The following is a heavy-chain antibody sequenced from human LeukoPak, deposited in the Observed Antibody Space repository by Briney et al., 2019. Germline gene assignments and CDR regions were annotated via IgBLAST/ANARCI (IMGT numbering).Heavy chain of an antibody. D-gene: IGHD3-9*01. CDR3: ATITIFSADAFDI. CDR2: IYHSGST. V-gene: IGHV4-59*04. Sequence: SETLSLTCTVSGGSISSHYWSWIRQPPGKGLEWIGSIYHSGSTYYNPSLKSRVTISVDTSKNQFSLKLSSVTAADTAVYYCATITIFSADAFDIWGQGTMVTVSS. J-gene: IGHJ3*02. CDR1: GGSISSHY.